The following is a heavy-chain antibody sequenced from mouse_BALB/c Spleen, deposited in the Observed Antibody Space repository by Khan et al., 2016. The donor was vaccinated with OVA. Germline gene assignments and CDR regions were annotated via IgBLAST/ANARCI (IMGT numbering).Heavy chain of an antibody. Sequence: EVELVESGGGLVQPGGSRKLSCVASGFTFSSFGMHWVRQAPEKGLEWVAYISGDSSTIYYTDTVKGRFTISRDNPKNTLFLQMTSLRSEDMAMYYCASSYFYGDYFDQWGQGTTLTVSS. J-gene: IGHJ2*01. CDR1: GFTFSSFG. D-gene: IGHD1-1*01. CDR3: ASSYFYGDYFDQ. CDR2: ISGDSSTI. V-gene: IGHV5-17*02.